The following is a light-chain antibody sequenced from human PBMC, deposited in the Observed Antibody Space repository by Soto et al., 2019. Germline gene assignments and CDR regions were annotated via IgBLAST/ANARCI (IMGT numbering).Light chain of an antibody. CDR2: DNN. V-gene: IGLV1-51*01. Sequence: QSVLTQPPSVSAAPGQKVTISCSGTSSNIGNNYVSWYQQLPGTAPKLLIYDNNKRPSGIPDRFSGSKSGTSATLGITGLQTGDEADYYCGTWHSSLSVHVFGNGTKLTVL. CDR1: SSNIGNNY. CDR3: GTWHSSLSVHV. J-gene: IGLJ1*01.